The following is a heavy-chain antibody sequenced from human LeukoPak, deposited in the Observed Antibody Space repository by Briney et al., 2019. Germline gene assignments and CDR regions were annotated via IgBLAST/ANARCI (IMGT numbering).Heavy chain of an antibody. D-gene: IGHD3-10*01. CDR3: ARVIGFGELRSMFDAFDI. CDR1: GFTFSSYW. J-gene: IGHJ3*02. CDR2: IKQDGSEK. Sequence: PGGSLRLSCAASGFTFSSYWMSWVRQAPGKGLEWVANIKQDGSEKYYVDSVKGRFTISRDNAKNSLYLQMNSLRAEDTAVYYCARVIGFGELRSMFDAFDIWGQGTMVTVSS. V-gene: IGHV3-7*01.